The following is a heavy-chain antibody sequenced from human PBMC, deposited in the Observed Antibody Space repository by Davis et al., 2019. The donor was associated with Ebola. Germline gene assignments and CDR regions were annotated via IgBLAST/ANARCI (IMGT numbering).Heavy chain of an antibody. CDR2: SSSYI. J-gene: IGHJ4*02. D-gene: IGHD3-3*01. Sequence: SSSYIYYADSVKGRFTISRDNAKNSLYLQMNSLRAEDTAVYYCARAPLGYYDFWSGYYKGGYFDYWGQGALVTVSS. CDR3: ARAPLGYYDFWSGYYKGGYFDY. V-gene: IGHV3-21*01.